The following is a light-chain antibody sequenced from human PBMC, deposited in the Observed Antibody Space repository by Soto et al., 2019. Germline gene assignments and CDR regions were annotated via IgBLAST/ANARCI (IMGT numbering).Light chain of an antibody. CDR1: QSISSY. Sequence: EIQMSQSTSSLPASVGDRVTITCRASQSISSYLNWYQQKPGKAPKLLIYAASSLQSGVPSRFSGSVSETECTISFGSLQTEDGATYFGQQNYSATLTFGGGTKVDIK. CDR3: QQNYSATLT. V-gene: IGKV1-39*01. J-gene: IGKJ4*01. CDR2: AAS.